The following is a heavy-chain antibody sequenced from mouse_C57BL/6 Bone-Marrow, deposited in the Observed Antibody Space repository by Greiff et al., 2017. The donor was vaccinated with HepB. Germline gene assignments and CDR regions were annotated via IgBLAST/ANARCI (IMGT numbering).Heavy chain of an antibody. CDR3: ARDDYDSFAY. V-gene: IGHV1-26*01. CDR2: INPNNGGT. CDR1: GYTFTDYY. Sequence: EVQLQQSGPELVKPGASVKISCKASGYTFTDYYMNWVKQSHGKSLEWIGDINPNNGGTSYNQKFKGKATLTVDKSSSTAYMELRSLTSEDSAVYYCARDDYDSFAYWGQGTLVTASA. J-gene: IGHJ3*01. D-gene: IGHD2-4*01.